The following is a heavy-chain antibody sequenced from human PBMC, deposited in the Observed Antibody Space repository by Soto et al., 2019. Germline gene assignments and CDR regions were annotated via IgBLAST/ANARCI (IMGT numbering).Heavy chain of an antibody. CDR3: AKDIGGIVGANDAFDI. V-gene: IGHV3-43*02. Sequence: GGSLRLSCAASGFTFDDYAMHWVRQAPGKGLEWVSLISGDGGSTYYADSVKGRFTISRDNSKNSLYLQMNSLRTEDTAMYYCAKDIGGIVGANDAFDIWGQGTMVTVSS. D-gene: IGHD1-26*01. J-gene: IGHJ3*02. CDR1: GFTFDDYA. CDR2: ISGDGGST.